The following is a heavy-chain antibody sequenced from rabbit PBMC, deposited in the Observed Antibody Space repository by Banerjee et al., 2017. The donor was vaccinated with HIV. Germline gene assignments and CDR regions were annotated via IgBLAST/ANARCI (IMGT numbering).Heavy chain of an antibody. CDR3: ARGSAAMTMVITGYYLTL. J-gene: IGHJ4*01. Sequence: QQQLEESGGDLVKPEGSLTLTCKASGFSFSDRDVMCWVRQAPGKGLEWIACINTATGKGVYASWAKGRFTISKTSSTTVTLQMTSLTAADTATYFCARGSAAMTMVITGYYLTLWGPGTLVTVS. V-gene: IGHV1S45*01. CDR2: INTATGKG. CDR1: GFSFSDRDV. D-gene: IGHD2-1*01.